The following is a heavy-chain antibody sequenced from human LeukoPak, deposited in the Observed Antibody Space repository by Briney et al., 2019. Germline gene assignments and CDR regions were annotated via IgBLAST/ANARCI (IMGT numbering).Heavy chain of an antibody. D-gene: IGHD5-18*01. J-gene: IGHJ4*02. V-gene: IGHV3-7*01. Sequence: GGFLRLSCAASGFTFSSYWMSWVRQAPGKGLEWVANIKQDGSEKYYVDSVKGRFTISRDNAKNSLYLQMNSLRAEDTAVYYCARDLPIDTAMVESNGFDYWGQGTLVTVSS. CDR2: IKQDGSEK. CDR3: ARDLPIDTAMVESNGFDY. CDR1: GFTFSSYW.